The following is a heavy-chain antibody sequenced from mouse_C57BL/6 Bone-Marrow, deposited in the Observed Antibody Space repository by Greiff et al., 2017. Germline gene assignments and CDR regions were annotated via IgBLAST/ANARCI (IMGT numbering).Heavy chain of an antibody. J-gene: IGHJ4*01. CDR1: GYTFTSYW. CDR3: ARNDYDDYAMDY. D-gene: IGHD2-4*01. Sequence: VQLQQSGAELVMPGASVKLSCKASGYTFTSYWMHWVKQRPGQGLEWIGEIDPSDSYTNYNQKFKGKSTLTVDKSSSTAYMQLSSLTSEDSAVYYCARNDYDDYAMDYWGQGTSVTVSS. CDR2: IDPSDSYT. V-gene: IGHV1-69*01.